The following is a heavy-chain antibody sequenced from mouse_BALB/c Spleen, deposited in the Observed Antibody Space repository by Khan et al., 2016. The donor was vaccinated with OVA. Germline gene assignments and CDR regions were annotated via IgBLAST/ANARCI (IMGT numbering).Heavy chain of an antibody. Sequence: EVQLVESGGDLVKTGGSLKLSCAASGFTFSTYGMSWVRQTPDKRLERVATISSGGHYTYYIDSVKGRFTISRDNAENILYLQMTSLRSEDTAMYYCERLAYYYNSEGFAYWGQGTLVTVSA. J-gene: IGHJ3*01. CDR3: ERLAYYYNSEGFAY. CDR2: ISSGGHYT. V-gene: IGHV5-6*01. CDR1: GFTFSTYG. D-gene: IGHD1-1*02.